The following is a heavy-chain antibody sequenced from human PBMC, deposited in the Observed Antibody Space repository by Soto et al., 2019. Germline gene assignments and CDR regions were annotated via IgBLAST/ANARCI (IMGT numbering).Heavy chain of an antibody. J-gene: IGHJ4*02. Sequence: QVQLVQSGAEVKKPGASVKVSCKASGDTFTDYYIHWVRQAPGQGLEWMGTVNPSGGHTTYAQHFLGRMTMTRDTATSPLYMELTSLTAEDTAIYYCERGGHVVVVTAALAYWGQGTLVTVSS. CDR3: ERGGHVVVVTAALAY. V-gene: IGHV1-46*01. CDR1: GDTFTDYY. CDR2: VNPSGGHT. D-gene: IGHD2-21*02.